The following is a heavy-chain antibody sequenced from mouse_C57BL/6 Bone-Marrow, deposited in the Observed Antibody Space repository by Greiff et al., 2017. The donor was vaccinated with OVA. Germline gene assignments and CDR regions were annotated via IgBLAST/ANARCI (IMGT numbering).Heavy chain of an antibody. CDR1: GYTFTSYG. CDR2: IYPRGGNT. CDR3: APSSYYYGSSFDY. D-gene: IGHD1-1*01. Sequence: QVQLQQSGAELARPGASVKLSCKASGYTFTSYGISWVKQRTGQGLEWIGEIYPRGGNTYYNEKFKGKATLTADKSSSTAYMELRSLTSEDSAVYFCAPSSYYYGSSFDYWGQGTTLTVSS. J-gene: IGHJ2*01. V-gene: IGHV1-81*01.